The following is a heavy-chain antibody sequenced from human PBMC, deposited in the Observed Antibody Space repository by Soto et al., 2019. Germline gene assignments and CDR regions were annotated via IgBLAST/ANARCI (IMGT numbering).Heavy chain of an antibody. J-gene: IGHJ6*03. V-gene: IGHV4-59*01. Sequence: QVQLQESGPGLVKPSETLSLTCTVSGGPIRSYYWSWIRQPPGKGLEWIGYIYYSGSTNYNPSLTSRVTISVDTSKNQFSLKVSSVTAADTAVYYCARHYCSGGSCYLDYYYYMDVWGKGTTVTVSS. D-gene: IGHD2-15*01. CDR1: GGPIRSYY. CDR2: IYYSGST. CDR3: ARHYCSGGSCYLDYYYYMDV.